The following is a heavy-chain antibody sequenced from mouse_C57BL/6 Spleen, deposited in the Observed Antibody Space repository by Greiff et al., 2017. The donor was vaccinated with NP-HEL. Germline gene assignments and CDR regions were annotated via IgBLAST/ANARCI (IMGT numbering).Heavy chain of an antibody. D-gene: IGHD3-2*02. J-gene: IGHJ4*01. V-gene: IGHV1-26*01. CDR1: GYTFTDYY. Sequence: VQLQQSGPELVKPGASVKISCKASGYTFTDYYMNWVKQSHGKSLEWIGDINPNNGGTSYNQKFKGKATLTVDKSSSTAYMELRSLTSEDSAVYYCARHSSGYRDYAMDYWGQGTSVTVSS. CDR3: ARHSSGYRDYAMDY. CDR2: INPNNGGT.